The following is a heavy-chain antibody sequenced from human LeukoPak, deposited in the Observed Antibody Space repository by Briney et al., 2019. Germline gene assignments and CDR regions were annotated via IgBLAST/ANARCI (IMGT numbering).Heavy chain of an antibody. CDR2: IYYSGST. V-gene: IGHV4-39*07. CDR3: ARDGDYGDFTDY. J-gene: IGHJ4*02. D-gene: IGHD4-17*01. CDR1: GGSISSYY. Sequence: SETLSLTCTVSGGSISSYYWSWIRQPPGKGLEWIGSIYYSGSTYYNPSLKSRVTISVDTSKNQFSLKLSSVTAADTAVYYCARDGDYGDFTDYWGQGTLVTVSS.